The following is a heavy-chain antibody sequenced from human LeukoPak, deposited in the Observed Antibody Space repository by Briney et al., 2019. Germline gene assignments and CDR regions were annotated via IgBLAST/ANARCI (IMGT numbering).Heavy chain of an antibody. CDR1: GDSISAFY. J-gene: IGHJ4*02. CDR3: ARFSGGTSRVDY. Sequence: PSETLSLTCTVSGDSISAFYWSWIRQSPGKGPEWIGYISNGGSSGSTNYNPSLKSRVSISADTSKNQFSLRLTSVTAADTAVYYCARFSGGTSRVDYWGQGTLVTVSS. V-gene: IGHV4-59*01. CDR2: ISNGGSSGST.